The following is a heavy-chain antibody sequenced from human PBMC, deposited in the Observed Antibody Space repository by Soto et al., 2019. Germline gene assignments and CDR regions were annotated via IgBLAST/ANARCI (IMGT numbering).Heavy chain of an antibody. V-gene: IGHV4-39*01. CDR1: GGSISSSSYY. D-gene: IGHD7-27*01. J-gene: IGHJ5*02. CDR2: IYYSGST. Sequence: QLQLQESGPGLVKPSETLSLTCTVSGGSISSSSYYWGWIRQPPGKGLEWIGSIYYSGSTYYNPSLKSRVTISVDTSKNQFSLKLSSVTAADTAVYYCARHLTPNWGGWFDPWGQGTLVTVSS. CDR3: ARHLTPNWGGWFDP.